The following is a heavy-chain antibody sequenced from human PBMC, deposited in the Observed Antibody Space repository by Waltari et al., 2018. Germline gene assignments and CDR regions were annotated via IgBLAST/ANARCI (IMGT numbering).Heavy chain of an antibody. D-gene: IGHD2-21*02. J-gene: IGHJ5*02. Sequence: EVQLLESGGGLVQPGGSLRLSCAASGFTFNNYAMNWVRQAPGKGLHWVSSFSYTGSSKYYADSVKGRFTISRDNSKDTLYLQMNSLRDGDTAVYYCAKDRSSVVTAMDWFDPWGQGTLVTVSS. CDR2: FSYTGSSK. CDR1: GFTFNNYA. V-gene: IGHV3-23*01. CDR3: AKDRSSVVTAMDWFDP.